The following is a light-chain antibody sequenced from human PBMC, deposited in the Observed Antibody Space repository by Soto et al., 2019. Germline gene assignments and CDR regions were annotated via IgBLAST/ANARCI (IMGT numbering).Light chain of an antibody. CDR2: GAS. J-gene: IGKJ1*01. Sequence: EIVLTQSPATLSLSPGERATLSCRASQSVSSNFAWYQQKPAQAPRRLIYGASTRATGIPARFSGSGSGTEFTLTISSLQSEDFAVYYCQQYNNWPPWTFGQGTKVDIK. V-gene: IGKV3-15*01. CDR3: QQYNNWPPWT. CDR1: QSVSSN.